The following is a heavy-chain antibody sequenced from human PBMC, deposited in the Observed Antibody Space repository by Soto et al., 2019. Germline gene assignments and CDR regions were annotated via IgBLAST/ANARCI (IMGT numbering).Heavy chain of an antibody. CDR1: GYSFTTNW. CDR3: ARLIGSSSWFDL. Sequence: GESRKISCKVSGYSFTTNWIAWVRQRPGKGLEWMGSIFPDDSDTRYSPSFQGRVTISVDKAVTTAYLQWSSLKASDSALYYCARLIGSSSWFDLWGQGALVTVSS. CDR2: IFPDDSDT. D-gene: IGHD2-2*01. V-gene: IGHV5-51*01. J-gene: IGHJ5*02.